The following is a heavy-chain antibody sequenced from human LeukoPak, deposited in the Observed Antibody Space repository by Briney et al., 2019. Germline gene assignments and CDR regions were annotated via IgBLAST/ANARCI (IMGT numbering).Heavy chain of an antibody. Sequence: SQTLSLTCTVSGGSISSGGYYWSWIRQHPGKGLEWLGYIHYSGNTDYNPSLKSRVTMSLHTSENQFSLKLSSVTAADTAVYYCARVPYSGYEFTIDSWGQGTLVTVSS. CDR3: ARVPYSGYEFTIDS. CDR1: GGSISSGGYY. CDR2: IHYSGNT. V-gene: IGHV4-61*08. J-gene: IGHJ4*02. D-gene: IGHD5-12*01.